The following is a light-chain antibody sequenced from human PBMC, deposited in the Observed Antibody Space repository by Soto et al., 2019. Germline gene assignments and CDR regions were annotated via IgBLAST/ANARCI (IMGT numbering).Light chain of an antibody. CDR1: QNINTW. J-gene: IGKJ4*01. Sequence: IQMTQSPSTLSASVVDRVTITGRASQNINTWVAWYQQKPGKAPNLLIYRASSLESGVPSRFSGSGSGTEFTLTISSLQPDDFATYYCQQYQSYSSFAGGTKVDIK. CDR2: RAS. V-gene: IGKV1-5*01. CDR3: QQYQSYSS.